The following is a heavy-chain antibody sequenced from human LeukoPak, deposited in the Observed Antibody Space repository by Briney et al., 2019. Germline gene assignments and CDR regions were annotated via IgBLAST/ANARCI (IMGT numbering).Heavy chain of an antibody. CDR3: ASGPRITIFGVVTDYYYDSSGYYSYFDY. CDR1: GYTFTGYY. CDR2: IIPILGIA. V-gene: IGHV1-69*02. J-gene: IGHJ4*02. D-gene: IGHD3-22*01. Sequence: SVKVSCKASGYTFTGYYMHWVRQAPGQGLEWMGRIIPILGIANYAQKFQGRVTITADKSTSTAYMELSSLRSEDTAVYYCASGPRITIFGVVTDYYYDSSGYYSYFDYWGQGTLVTVSS.